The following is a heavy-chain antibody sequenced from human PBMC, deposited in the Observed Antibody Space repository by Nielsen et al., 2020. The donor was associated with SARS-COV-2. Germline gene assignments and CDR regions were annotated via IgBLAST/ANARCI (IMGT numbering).Heavy chain of an antibody. CDR1: GFTFSSYG. Sequence: LKISCAASGFTFSSYGMHWVRQAPGKGLEWVAFIRYDGSNKYYADSVKGRFTISRDNSKNTLYLQMNSLRAEDTAVYYCAKASTTVVPYPFVDYWGQGTLVTVSS. CDR3: AKASTTVVPYPFVDY. D-gene: IGHD4-23*01. V-gene: IGHV3-30*02. CDR2: IRYDGSNK. J-gene: IGHJ4*02.